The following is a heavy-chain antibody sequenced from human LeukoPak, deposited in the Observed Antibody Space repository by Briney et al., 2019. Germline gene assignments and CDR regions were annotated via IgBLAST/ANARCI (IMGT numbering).Heavy chain of an antibody. CDR2: INHSGST. D-gene: IGHD1-7*01. CDR3: ARGPLTGTMDLPAGTPDY. Sequence: SETLSLTCAVYGGSFSGYYWSWIRQPPGKGLEWIGEINHSGSTNYNPSLKSRVTISVDTSKNQFSLKLSSVTAADTAVYYCARGPLTGTMDLPAGTPDYWGQGTLVTVSS. J-gene: IGHJ4*02. V-gene: IGHV4-34*01. CDR1: GGSFSGYY.